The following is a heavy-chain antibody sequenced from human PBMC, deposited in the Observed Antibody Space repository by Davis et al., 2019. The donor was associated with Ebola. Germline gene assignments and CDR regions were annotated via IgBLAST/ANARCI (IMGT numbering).Heavy chain of an antibody. V-gene: IGHV3-33*01. D-gene: IGHD3-10*01. J-gene: IGHJ6*03. CDR3: ARDPSVVRGVIITAFYYYYYMDV. CDR1: GFTFSSYG. CDR2: IWYDGSNK. Sequence: GGSLRLSCAASGFTFSSYGMHWVRQAPGKGLEWVAVIWYDGSNKYYADSVKGRFTISRDNSKNTLYLQMNSLRAEDTAVYYCARDPSVVRGVIITAFYYYYYMDVWGKGTTVTVSS.